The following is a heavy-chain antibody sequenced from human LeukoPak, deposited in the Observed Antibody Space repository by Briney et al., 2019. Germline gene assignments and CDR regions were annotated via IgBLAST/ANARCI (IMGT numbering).Heavy chain of an antibody. V-gene: IGHV4-39*07. CDR2: IYYSGST. CDR3: ARELAAAGHNLDY. Sequence: PSETLSLTCTVSGGSISSSSYYWGWIRQPPGKGLEWIGSIYYSGSTYYNPSLKSRVTISVDTSKNQFSLKLSSVTAADTAVYYCARELAAAGHNLDYWGQGTLVTVSS. CDR1: GGSISSSSYY. J-gene: IGHJ4*02. D-gene: IGHD6-13*01.